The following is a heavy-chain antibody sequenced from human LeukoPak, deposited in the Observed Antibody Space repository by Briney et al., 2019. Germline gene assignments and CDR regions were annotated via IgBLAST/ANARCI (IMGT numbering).Heavy chain of an antibody. Sequence: PSQTLSLTCTVSGGSISSSDYYWSWIRQPPGKGLEWIGYIYYSGSTNYNPSLKSRVTISVDTSKNQFSLKLSSVTAADTAVYYCARVGKKVVGYWYFDLWGRGTLVTVSS. CDR3: ARVGKKVVGYWYFDL. CDR2: IYYSGST. V-gene: IGHV4-61*08. J-gene: IGHJ2*01. CDR1: GGSISSSDYY. D-gene: IGHD2-2*03.